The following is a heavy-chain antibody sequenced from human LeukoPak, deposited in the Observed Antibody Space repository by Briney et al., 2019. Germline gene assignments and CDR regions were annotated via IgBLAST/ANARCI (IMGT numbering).Heavy chain of an antibody. CDR1: GFTVSLYY. CDR2: ITTSDGNT. V-gene: IGHV3-23*01. D-gene: IGHD7-27*01. J-gene: IGHJ4*02. CDR3: AKDGGLWVSAHWGDS. Sequence: GGSLRLSCAASGFTVSLYYMTWVRQAPGKGLEWVSTITTSDGNTYYADSVKGRFTVSRDNSKNTLFLQMNSLRAEDTAVYYCAKDGGLWVSAHWGDSWGRGTLVTVSS.